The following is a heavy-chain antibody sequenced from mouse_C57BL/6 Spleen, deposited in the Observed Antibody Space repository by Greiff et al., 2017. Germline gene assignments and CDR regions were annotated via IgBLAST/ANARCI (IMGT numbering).Heavy chain of an antibody. Sequence: EVKLMESGPELVKPGASVKISCKASGYSFTGYYMNWVKQTPEKSLEWIGEINPSTGGTTYNQKFKAKATLTVDKSSSTAYMQLKSLTSEDSAVYYCARGDYYGSSYWYFDVWGTGTTVTVSS. D-gene: IGHD1-1*01. CDR1: GYSFTGYY. V-gene: IGHV1-42*01. CDR3: ARGDYYGSSYWYFDV. CDR2: INPSTGGT. J-gene: IGHJ1*03.